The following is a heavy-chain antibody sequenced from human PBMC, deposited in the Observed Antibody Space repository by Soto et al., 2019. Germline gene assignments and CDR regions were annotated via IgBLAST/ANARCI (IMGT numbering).Heavy chain of an antibody. V-gene: IGHV3-23*01. CDR3: GKEPVNSNGGPILLHY. J-gene: IGHJ4*02. CDR2: ISGLGRGT. Sequence: LRLSCEASGFSLSDYAMSWVRQAPEKGLVWVSTISGLGRGTYYADSVKGRFSISRDNSKNTVYLQMNNLRDDDTAVYYCGKEPVNSNGGPILLHYWGQGTLVTVSS. CDR1: GFSLSDYA. D-gene: IGHD2-8*01.